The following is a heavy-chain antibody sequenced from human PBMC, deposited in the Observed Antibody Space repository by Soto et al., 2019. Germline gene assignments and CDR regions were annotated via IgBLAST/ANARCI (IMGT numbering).Heavy chain of an antibody. CDR2: IIPILGIA. J-gene: IGHJ3*02. Sequence: SVKVSCKASGGTFSSYTISWVRQAPGQGLEWMGRIIPILGIANYAQKFQGRVTITADKSTSTAYMELSSLRSEDTAVYYCARGLARVATGNAFDIWGQGTMVTVSS. D-gene: IGHD5-12*01. CDR1: GGTFSSYT. V-gene: IGHV1-69*02. CDR3: ARGLARVATGNAFDI.